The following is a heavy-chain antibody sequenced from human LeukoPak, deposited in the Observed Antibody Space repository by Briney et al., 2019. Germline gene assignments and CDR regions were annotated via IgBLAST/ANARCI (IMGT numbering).Heavy chain of an antibody. Sequence: SETLSLTCAVYGGSFSGYYWSWIRQPPEKGLEWIGEINHSGSTNNSPSLKGRVTISIDTSKNQFSLKVSSVTAADTAVYYCARKVANRRTFGYSETIYNSYYYMDVWGKGTTVTVSS. CDR1: GGSFSGYY. D-gene: IGHD5-24*01. CDR3: ARKVANRRTFGYSETIYNSYYYMDV. V-gene: IGHV4-34*01. J-gene: IGHJ6*03. CDR2: INHSGST.